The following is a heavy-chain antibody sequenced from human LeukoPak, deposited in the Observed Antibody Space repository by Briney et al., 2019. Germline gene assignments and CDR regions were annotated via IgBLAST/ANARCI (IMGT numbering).Heavy chain of an antibody. Sequence: ASVKVSCKASGYTFTSYGISWVRQAPGQGLEWMGWISAYNGNTNYAQKLQGRVTMTTDTSTSTAYMELRSLRSDDTAVYYCARVGLSFLEWSPSGDAFDIWGQGTMVTVSS. CDR1: GYTFTSYG. D-gene: IGHD3-3*01. V-gene: IGHV1-18*01. J-gene: IGHJ3*02. CDR3: ARVGLSFLEWSPSGDAFDI. CDR2: ISAYNGNT.